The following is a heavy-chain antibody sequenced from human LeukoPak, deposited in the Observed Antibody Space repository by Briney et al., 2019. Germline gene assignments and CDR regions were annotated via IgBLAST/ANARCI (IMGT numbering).Heavy chain of an antibody. CDR2: MNPNSGNT. V-gene: IGHV1-8*01. CDR1: GYTFTSYD. D-gene: IGHD5-24*01. CDR3: ARGTRARRDGYNFAFDI. Sequence: ASVKVSCKASGYTFTSYDINWVRPATGQGLAWMGWMNPNSGNTGYAQKFQGRVTMTRNTSISTAYMELSSLRSEDTAVYYCARGTRARRDGYNFAFDIWGQGTMVTVSS. J-gene: IGHJ3*02.